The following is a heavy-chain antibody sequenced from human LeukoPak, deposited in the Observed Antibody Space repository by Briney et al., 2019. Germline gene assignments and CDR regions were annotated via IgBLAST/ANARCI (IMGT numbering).Heavy chain of an antibody. Sequence: ASVKVSCKASGYTFTGYYMHWVRQAPGQGLEWMGWINPNSGGTNYAQKFQGRVTMTRDTSISTAYMELSRLRSDDTVVYYCARYCSGGSCYLWGAFDIWGQGTMVTVSS. CDR3: ARYCSGGSCYLWGAFDI. CDR1: GYTFTGYY. D-gene: IGHD2-15*01. V-gene: IGHV1-2*02. J-gene: IGHJ3*02. CDR2: INPNSGGT.